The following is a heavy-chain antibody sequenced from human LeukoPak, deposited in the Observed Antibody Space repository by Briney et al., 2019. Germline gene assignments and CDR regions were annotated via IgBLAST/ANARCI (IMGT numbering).Heavy chain of an antibody. V-gene: IGHV4-39*07. D-gene: IGHD6-13*01. CDR1: GGSISSGGYY. CDR3: ARGLLRKAAAGSYYFDY. CDR2: INHSGST. J-gene: IGHJ4*02. Sequence: SETLSLTCTVSGGSISSGGYYWSWIRQPPGKGLEWIGEINHSGSTNYNPSLKSRVTISVDTSKNQFSLKLSSVTAADTAVYYCARGLLRKAAAGSYYFDYWGQGTLVTVSS.